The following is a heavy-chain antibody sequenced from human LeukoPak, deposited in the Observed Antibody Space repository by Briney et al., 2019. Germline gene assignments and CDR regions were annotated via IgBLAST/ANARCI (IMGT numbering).Heavy chain of an antibody. V-gene: IGHV3-33*01. CDR3: ARDGYYDRSGYHALDY. J-gene: IGHJ4*02. Sequence: GGSLRLSCAASGFTFSNYGMHWVRQAPGKGLEWVAVIWYDGSNKYYADSVKGRFTISRDNSKNTLYLQMNSLRVEDTAVYYCARDGYYDRSGYHALDYWGQGTLVTVSS. CDR1: GFTFSNYG. D-gene: IGHD3-22*01. CDR2: IWYDGSNK.